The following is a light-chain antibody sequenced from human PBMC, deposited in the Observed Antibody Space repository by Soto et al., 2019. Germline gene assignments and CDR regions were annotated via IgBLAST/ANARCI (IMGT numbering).Light chain of an antibody. CDR1: QTVERW. Sequence: DILMTQSPSTLSASVGDRVIITCRASQTVERWLAWYQQKPGKAPKLLISDVSTLERGVPSRFRGSGSATECTLTISGLQPDDFAPYYCQQYKDYVYTFGQGTKVESK. CDR3: QQYKDYVYT. J-gene: IGKJ2*01. CDR2: DVS. V-gene: IGKV1-5*01.